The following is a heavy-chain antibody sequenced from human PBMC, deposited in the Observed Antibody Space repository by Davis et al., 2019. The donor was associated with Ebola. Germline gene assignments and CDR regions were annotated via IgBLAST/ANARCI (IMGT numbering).Heavy chain of an antibody. V-gene: IGHV3-23*01. CDR3: AKDLDVIAVAGLFGY. CDR1: GFTFSDSG. Sequence: GESLKISCAASGFTFSDSGMSWVRQAPGKGLEWVSGISGSGVFTYYADSVKGRFTFSRDNSKNTLYLQMNSLGVEDTAVYYCAKDLDVIAVAGLFGYWGLGTLVTVSS. J-gene: IGHJ4*02. D-gene: IGHD6-19*01. CDR2: ISGSGVFT.